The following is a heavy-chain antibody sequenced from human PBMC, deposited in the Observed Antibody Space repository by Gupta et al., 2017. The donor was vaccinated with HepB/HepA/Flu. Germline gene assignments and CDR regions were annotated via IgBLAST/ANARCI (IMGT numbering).Heavy chain of an antibody. CDR2: ISGSGGST. Sequence: EVQLLESGGGLVQPGGSLRLSCAASGFTFSNYAMSWVRQAPGKGLEWVSAISGSGGSTYYADSVKGRFTISRDNSKNTLYLQMNSLRAEDTAVYYCAKTGSGSSWHEIDYWGQGTLVTVSS. CDR1: GFTFSNYA. CDR3: AKTGSGSSWHEIDY. J-gene: IGHJ4*02. D-gene: IGHD6-13*01. V-gene: IGHV3-23*01.